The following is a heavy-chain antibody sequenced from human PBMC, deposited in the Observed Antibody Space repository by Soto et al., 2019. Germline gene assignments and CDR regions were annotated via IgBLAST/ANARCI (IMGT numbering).Heavy chain of an antibody. Sequence: QVQLVQSGAEVKKPGASVKVSCKASGYIFTRYYMHWVRQAPGQGLEWMGIINPSGGSTSYTQKFQGRVTMTRDTSTSTVYMDLSSLRSEDTAVYYCARGLLGFGSPYYFDYWGQGTLVTVSS. CDR2: INPSGGST. D-gene: IGHD2-15*01. V-gene: IGHV1-46*01. CDR3: ARGLLGFGSPYYFDY. J-gene: IGHJ4*02. CDR1: GYIFTRYY.